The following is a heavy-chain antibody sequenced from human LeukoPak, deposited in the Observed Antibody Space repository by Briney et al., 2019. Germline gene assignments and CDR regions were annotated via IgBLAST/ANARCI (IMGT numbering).Heavy chain of an antibody. CDR1: GDSLSSFY. D-gene: IGHD5-18*01. J-gene: IGHJ4*02. CDR3: ARDRGYTFNYTPGYLDY. Sequence: SETLSLTCTVSGDSLSSFYWNWIRQPPGKGLEWIGYIYYSGSTNYNPSLKSRVTISVDTSKNQSSLKLSSVTAADTAVYYCARDRGYTFNYTPGYLDYWGQGTLVSVSS. CDR2: IYYSGST. V-gene: IGHV4-59*01.